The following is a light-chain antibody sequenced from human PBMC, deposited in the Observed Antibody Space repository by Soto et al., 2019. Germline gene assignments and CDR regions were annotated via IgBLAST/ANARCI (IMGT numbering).Light chain of an antibody. CDR2: SGT. CDR3: MQGLQSPGT. J-gene: IGKJ1*01. Sequence: DIVMTQSPLSLSVTPGEPASFSCRSSESLLHSDGNDYLDWFLQKPGQSPQLLIYSGTNRASGVPDRFSGSGSGTYFTLKISSVEAEDVGVYCCMQGLQSPGTFGQGTKVDI. CDR1: ESLLHSDGNDY. V-gene: IGKV2-28*01.